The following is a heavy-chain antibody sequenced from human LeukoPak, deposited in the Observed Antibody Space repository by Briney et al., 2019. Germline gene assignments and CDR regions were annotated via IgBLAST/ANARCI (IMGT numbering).Heavy chain of an antibody. CDR2: IYYTGGT. V-gene: IGHV4-59*08. D-gene: IGHD5-18*01. J-gene: IGHJ4*02. CDR3: ARGVGTAMVTWVY. CDR1: GDSFSRYY. Sequence: SETLSLTCTVSGDSFSRYYWSWIRQPPGRGLEWIGYIYYTGGTDYNPSLKSRVTISWDTSKNQFSLRLSSVTAADTAVYYCARGVGTAMVTWVYWGQGTLVTVSS.